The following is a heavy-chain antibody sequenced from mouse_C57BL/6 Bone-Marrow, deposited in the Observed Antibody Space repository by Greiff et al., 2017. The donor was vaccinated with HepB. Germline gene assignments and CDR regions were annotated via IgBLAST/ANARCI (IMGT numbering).Heavy chain of an antibody. J-gene: IGHJ2*01. CDR1: GYAFTNYL. V-gene: IGHV1-54*01. CDR3: ARRSNYLDY. Sequence: QVQLQQSGAELVRPGTSVKVSCKASGYAFTNYLIEWVKQRPGQGLEWIGVINPGSGGTNYNEKFKGKATLTADKSSSTAYMQRSSLTSADSAVYFCARRSNYLDYWGQGTTLTVSS. CDR2: INPGSGGT.